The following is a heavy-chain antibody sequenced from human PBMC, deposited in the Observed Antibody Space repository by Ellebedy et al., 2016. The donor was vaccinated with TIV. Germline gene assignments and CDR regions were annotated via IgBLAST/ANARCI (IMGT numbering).Heavy chain of an antibody. CDR1: GGSISRGDYY. D-gene: IGHD4-23*01. Sequence: MPSETLSLTCTVSGGSISRGDYYWSWIRQYPGKGLEWIGYIYNTGSTFYNPSLKTRVTISVDTSKNQFSLRLTSVTAADTAVYYCARGRGPTVVTRGFDYWGQGTLVTVSS. V-gene: IGHV4-31*03. CDR3: ARGRGPTVVTRGFDY. CDR2: IYNTGST. J-gene: IGHJ4*02.